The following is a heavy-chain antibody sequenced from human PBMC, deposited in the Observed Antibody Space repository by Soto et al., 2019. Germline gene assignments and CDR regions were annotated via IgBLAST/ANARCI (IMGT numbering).Heavy chain of an antibody. CDR3: ARGEDAFFYYGLDV. V-gene: IGHV4-34*01. CDR1: GGSFSGYY. CDR2: INHSGST. Sequence: SETLSLTCAVYGGSFSGYYWSWIRQPPGKGLEWIGEINHSGSTNYNPSLKSRVTISVDTSKNQFSLKLTSVTAADTAVYYCARGEDAFFYYGLDVWGQGITVTVSS. J-gene: IGHJ6*02.